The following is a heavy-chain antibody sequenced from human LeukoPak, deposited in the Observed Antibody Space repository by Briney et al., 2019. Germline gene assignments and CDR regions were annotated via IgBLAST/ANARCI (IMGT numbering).Heavy chain of an antibody. J-gene: IGHJ4*02. CDR3: ARGAVNVAARYFDC. CDR2: INYSGNT. CDR1: GGSIRSYY. D-gene: IGHD6-6*01. V-gene: IGHV4-59*01. Sequence: SETLSLTCTVSGGSIRSYYWSWIRQPPGKGLEWIGYINYSGNTDYNPSLKSRVTVSVDTSKNQFSLNLSSVTAADTAVYYCARGAVNVAARYFDCWGQGTLVTVSS.